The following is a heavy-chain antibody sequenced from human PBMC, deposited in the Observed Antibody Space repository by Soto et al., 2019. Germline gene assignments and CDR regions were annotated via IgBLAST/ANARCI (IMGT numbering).Heavy chain of an antibody. V-gene: IGHV3-23*01. Sequence: GGSLRLSCAASGFTFSSYAMSWVRQAPGKGLEWVSAISGSGGSTYHADSVKGRFTISRDNSKNTLYLQMNSLRAEDTAVYYCAKRIGSGYGRIDYWGQGTLVTVSS. CDR2: ISGSGGST. J-gene: IGHJ4*02. CDR1: GFTFSSYA. D-gene: IGHD3-22*01. CDR3: AKRIGSGYGRIDY.